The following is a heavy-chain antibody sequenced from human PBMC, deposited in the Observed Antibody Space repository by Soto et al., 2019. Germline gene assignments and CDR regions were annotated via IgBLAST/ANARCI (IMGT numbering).Heavy chain of an antibody. Sequence: GGSLRLSCAASGLTFSSYSMNWVRQAPGKGLEWVSSISSSSSYIYYADSVKGRFTISRDNAKNLLYLQMNSLRAEDTAVYYCASLYSSSWSYYYYYGMDVWGQGTTVTVSS. V-gene: IGHV3-21*01. J-gene: IGHJ6*02. D-gene: IGHD6-13*01. CDR1: GLTFSSYS. CDR3: ASLYSSSWSYYYYYGMDV. CDR2: ISSSSSYI.